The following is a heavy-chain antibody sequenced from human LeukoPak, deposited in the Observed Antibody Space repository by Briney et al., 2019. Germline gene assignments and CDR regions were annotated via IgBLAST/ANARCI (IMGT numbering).Heavy chain of an antibody. V-gene: IGHV3-30*02. CDR1: GFTFGSCG. D-gene: IGHD5-18*01. CDR3: AKDMAGLWSLDY. J-gene: IGHJ4*02. Sequence: PGGSLRLSCAASGFTFGSCGMHWVRQAPGKGLEWVAVIWYDGSNKYYADSVKGRFTISRDNSKNTLYLQMNSLRAEDTAVYYCAKDMAGLWSLDYWGQGALVTVSS. CDR2: IWYDGSNK.